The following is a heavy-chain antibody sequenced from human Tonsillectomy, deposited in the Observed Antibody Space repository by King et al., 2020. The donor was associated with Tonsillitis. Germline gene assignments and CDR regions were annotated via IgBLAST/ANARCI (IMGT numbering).Heavy chain of an antibody. V-gene: IGHV3-33*01. D-gene: IGHD2-15*01. CDR3: AGGHGSVGGGYCDY. CDR2: VWSDGYSK. J-gene: IGHJ4*02. Sequence: VQLVESGGGVVQPGRSLRLSCAASGFIFSNYGRHWVRQAPGKGLEWVATVWSDGYSKYYSDSVKGRFTVSRDNLKNSLYLQMNSLRAEDTALYYCAGGHGSVGGGYCDYWGQGTLVTVSS. CDR1: GFIFSNYG.